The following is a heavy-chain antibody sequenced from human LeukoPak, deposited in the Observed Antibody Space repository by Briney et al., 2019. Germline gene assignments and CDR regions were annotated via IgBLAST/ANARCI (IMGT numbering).Heavy chain of an antibody. D-gene: IGHD3-16*01. J-gene: IGHJ5*02. CDR3: AKDAQPRSRWFDP. CDR1: GFTFSRYW. Sequence: GGSLRLSCAASGFTFSRYWMHWVRQAPGKGLEWVANIKQDGSEKYYVDSVKGRFTISRDNAKNSLYLQMNTLRAEDTAMYYCAKDAQPRSRWFDPWGQGTLVTVSS. CDR2: IKQDGSEK. V-gene: IGHV3-7*03.